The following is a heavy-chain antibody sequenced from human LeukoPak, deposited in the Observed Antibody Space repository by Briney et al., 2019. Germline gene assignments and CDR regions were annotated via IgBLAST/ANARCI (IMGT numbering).Heavy chain of an antibody. CDR3: ARRAGAYSHPYDY. CDR1: GFTFSDSY. D-gene: IGHD4/OR15-4a*01. J-gene: IGHJ4*02. Sequence: GGSLRLSCAASGFTFSDSYMTWVRQAPGKGVEWVAYISGSGHDINYSDSVKGRFTISRDNAKNSLYLQMNSLRADDTAVYYCARRAGAYSHPYDYWGQGTLVTVSS. CDR2: ISGSGHDI. V-gene: IGHV3-11*01.